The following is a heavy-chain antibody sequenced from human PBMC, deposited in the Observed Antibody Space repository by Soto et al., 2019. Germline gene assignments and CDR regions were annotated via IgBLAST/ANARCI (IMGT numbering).Heavy chain of an antibody. D-gene: IGHD4-17*01. J-gene: IGHJ4*01. V-gene: IGHV3-74*01. Sequence: EVQLVESGGDLVQPGGSLRLSCAASGFTFTSYWMHWVRQSPGKGLVWFSRINPDGSRTSNADSVKGRFTSSRDNPKHTLYLQINSLGADDTAVYYCARVAVTTYYCDYWGHGTLVTVSS. CDR1: GFTFTSYW. CDR2: INPDGSRT. CDR3: ARVAVTTYYCDY.